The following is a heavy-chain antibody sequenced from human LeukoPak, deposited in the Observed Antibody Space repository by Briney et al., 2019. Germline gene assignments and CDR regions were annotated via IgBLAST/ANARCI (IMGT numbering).Heavy chain of an antibody. CDR2: IYSGGST. V-gene: IGHV3-53*01. D-gene: IGHD3-10*01. J-gene: IGHJ6*03. CDR3: ARAGGSGSYYYYYMDV. Sequence: GGSLRLSCAASGFTVSSNYMSWVRQAPGKGLEWVSVIYSGGSTYYADSVKGRFTISRDNSKNTLYLQMNSLRAEDTAVYYCARAGGSGSYYYYYMDVWGKGTTVTISS. CDR1: GFTVSSNY.